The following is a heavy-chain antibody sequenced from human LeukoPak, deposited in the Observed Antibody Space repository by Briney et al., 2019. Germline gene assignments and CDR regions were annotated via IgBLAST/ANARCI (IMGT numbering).Heavy chain of an antibody. V-gene: IGHV3-48*02. CDR1: GFTFSTYS. D-gene: IGHD1-1*01. Sequence: GGSLRLSCAASGFTFSTYSMNWVRQAPGKGLEWVSYISSSSSNIFYADSVKGRFTISRDNTKNSLYLQMNSLRDEDTAVYYCARSRNYFDYWGQGTLVTVSS. CDR2: ISSSSSNI. CDR3: ARSRNYFDY. J-gene: IGHJ4*02.